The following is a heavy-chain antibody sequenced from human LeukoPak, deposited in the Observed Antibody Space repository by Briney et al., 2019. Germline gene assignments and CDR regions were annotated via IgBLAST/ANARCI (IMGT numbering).Heavy chain of an antibody. CDR2: INPNSGDT. J-gene: IGHJ3*02. CDR3: ARFLGDKYAFDI. CDR1: GYPFTTYY. D-gene: IGHD2-21*01. V-gene: IGHV1-2*06. Sequence: ASVKVSCKASGYPFTTYYIHWVRQAPGQGLEWMGRINPNSGDTNYAQKFQGRVTMTRDTSISTVSMELSRLRSDDTAVYYCARFLGDKYAFDIWGQGTMVTVSS.